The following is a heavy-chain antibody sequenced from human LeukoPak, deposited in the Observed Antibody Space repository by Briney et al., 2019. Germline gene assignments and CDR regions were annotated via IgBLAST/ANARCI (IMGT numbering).Heavy chain of an antibody. D-gene: IGHD4-23*01. CDR2: IYPGDSDT. V-gene: IGHV5-51*01. J-gene: IGHJ4*02. Sequence: GESLKISCKGSGYSFTSYWIGWVRQMPGKGLEWMGIIYPGDSDTRYSPSFQGQVTISADKSISTAYLQWSSLKASATAMYYCASSDYDYGGNFDYWGQGTLVTVSS. CDR1: GYSFTSYW. CDR3: ASSDYDYGGNFDY.